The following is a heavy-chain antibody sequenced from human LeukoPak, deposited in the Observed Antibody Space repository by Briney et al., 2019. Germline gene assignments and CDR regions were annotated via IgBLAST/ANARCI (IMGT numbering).Heavy chain of an antibody. D-gene: IGHD5-12*01. Sequence: SETLSLTCTVSGYSISSGYYWGWVRQPPGKGLEWIGSLYDSGSPYSSPSLQSRVTISVDTSKNQFSLKLSSMIAADTAVYYCTRDSGYKFDFWGQGTLVMVSS. J-gene: IGHJ4*02. CDR3: TRDSGYKFDF. CDR1: GYSISSGYY. CDR2: LYDSGSP. V-gene: IGHV4-38-2*02.